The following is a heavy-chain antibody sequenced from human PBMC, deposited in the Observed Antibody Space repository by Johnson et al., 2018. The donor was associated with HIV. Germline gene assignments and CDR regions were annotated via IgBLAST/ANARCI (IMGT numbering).Heavy chain of an antibody. CDR1: GYTFSGYG. V-gene: IGHV3-33*01. D-gene: IGHD6-19*01. CDR3: ARTRAGAFDI. CDR2: IWKDGKTK. Sequence: HVQLVESGGGVAQPGRSLRLSCTASGYTFSGYGMHWVRQAPGKGLEWLAVIWKDGKTKYYADSVKGRFSISRDNSKNTLYLQMNSLRAEDTAVYYCARTRAGAFDIWGQGTMVTVSS. J-gene: IGHJ3*02.